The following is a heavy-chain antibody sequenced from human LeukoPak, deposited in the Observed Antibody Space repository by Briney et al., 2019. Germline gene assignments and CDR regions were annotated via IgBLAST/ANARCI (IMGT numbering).Heavy chain of an antibody. D-gene: IGHD1-26*01. V-gene: IGHV3-21*04. CDR2: ISSSSNYI. CDR3: AKDLISGTYFPLSGMDV. Sequence: GGSLRLSCAASGFTFSSYSMNWVRQAPGKGLEWVSSISSSSNYIYYADSMKGRFTISRDNSRNTLYLLMNSLRAEDTAVYYCAKDLISGTYFPLSGMDVWGQGTTVTVSS. J-gene: IGHJ6*02. CDR1: GFTFSSYS.